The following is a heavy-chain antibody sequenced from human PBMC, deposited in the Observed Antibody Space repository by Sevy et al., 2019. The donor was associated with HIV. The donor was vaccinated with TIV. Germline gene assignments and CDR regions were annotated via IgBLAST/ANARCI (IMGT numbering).Heavy chain of an antibody. D-gene: IGHD5-18*01. CDR3: GGEGVGGYGYSLER. Sequence: GGSLRLSCAASGFTFSSYWMSWVRQAPGKGLEWVATMKEDGSERNYVDSVKGRFTISRDNDKNSLYLQMNSLRAEDTAAYYCGGEGVGGYGYSLERWGQGTLVTVSS. CDR2: MKEDGSER. V-gene: IGHV3-7*01. J-gene: IGHJ4*02. CDR1: GFTFSSYW.